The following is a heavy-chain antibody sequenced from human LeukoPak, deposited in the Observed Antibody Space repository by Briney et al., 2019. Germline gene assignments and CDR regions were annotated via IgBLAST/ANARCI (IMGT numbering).Heavy chain of an antibody. J-gene: IGHJ4*02. D-gene: IGHD3-10*01. CDR1: GGTFSSYA. CDR3: ASGYIYGSGSYYKD. CDR2: IIPILGIA. Sequence: VASVKVSCKASGGTFSSYAISWVRQAPGQGLEWMGRIIPILGIANYAQKFQGRVTITADKSTSTAYMELSSLRSEDTAVYYCASGYIYGSGSYYKDWGQGTLVTVSS. V-gene: IGHV1-69*04.